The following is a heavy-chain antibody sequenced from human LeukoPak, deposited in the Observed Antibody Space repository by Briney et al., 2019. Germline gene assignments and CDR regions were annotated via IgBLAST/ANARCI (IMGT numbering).Heavy chain of an antibody. V-gene: IGHV3-30*04. CDR1: GFTFSSYA. CDR2: ISYDGSNK. Sequence: GRSLRLSCAASGFTFSSYAMHWVRQAPGKGLEWVAVISYDGSNKYYADSVKGRFTISRDNSKNTLYLQMNSLRAEDTAVYYCLAEVFDPWGQGTLVTVSS. CDR3: LAEVFDP. J-gene: IGHJ5*02.